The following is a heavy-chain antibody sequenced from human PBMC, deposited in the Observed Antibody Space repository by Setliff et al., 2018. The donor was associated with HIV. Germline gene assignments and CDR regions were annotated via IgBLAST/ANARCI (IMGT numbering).Heavy chain of an antibody. Sequence: SETLSLTCTVSGGSISSGSYYWSWIRQPAGKRLEWIGRMYTSGVTNYNPSLKSRVTISVDRSKNQFSLKLSSVTAADTAVYYCARSACSSAWDYYFDYWGQGTLVTVSS. CDR3: ARSACSSAWDYYFDY. V-gene: IGHV4-61*02. CDR1: GGSISSGSYY. D-gene: IGHD6-19*01. J-gene: IGHJ4*02. CDR2: MYTSGVT.